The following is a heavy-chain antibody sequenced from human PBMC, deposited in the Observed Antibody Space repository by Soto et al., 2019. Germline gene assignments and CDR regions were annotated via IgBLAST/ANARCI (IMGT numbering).Heavy chain of an antibody. CDR1: GVTFSNYA. CDR2: LSGSGGTT. D-gene: IGHD3-10*01. Sequence: XVSLRLSCTVSGVTFSNYAVNWVRQAPGKGLEWVSSLSGSGGTTYYADSVKGRFIISGDNSKNTLYLIMNSLRAEDTALYYCAKQRADYGSGADTFYFDSWGQGALVTV. CDR3: AKQRADYGSGADTFYFDS. V-gene: IGHV3-23*01. J-gene: IGHJ4*02.